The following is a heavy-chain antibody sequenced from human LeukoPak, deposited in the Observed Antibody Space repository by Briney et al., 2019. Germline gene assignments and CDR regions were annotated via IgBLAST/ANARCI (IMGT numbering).Heavy chain of an antibody. D-gene: IGHD1-14*01. CDR2: IDQSGGYI. V-gene: IGHV3-23*01. CDR1: GLTFSNYA. CDR3: ARDYRGSGEVGETGPLDY. Sequence: PGGSLRLSCTASGLTFSNYAMSWVRQAPARGLEWVAGIDQSGGYIHYADSVKGRFTISRDNSKNTLYLQMSSLRAEDTAVHYCARDYRGSGEVGETGPLDYWGQGTLVTVSS. J-gene: IGHJ4*02.